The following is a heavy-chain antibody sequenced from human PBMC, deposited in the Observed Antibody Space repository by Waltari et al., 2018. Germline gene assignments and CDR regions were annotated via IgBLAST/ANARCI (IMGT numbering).Heavy chain of an antibody. Sequence: QVQLQQWGAGLLKPSETLSLTCAVYGGSFSDYYWSWIRQPPGEGLEWIGEIQHSGITKYNPVLKSRVTISPDTSKNQFSRKLTSVTAADTAVYYCARKPVVGATDYWGQGTLVTVSS. D-gene: IGHD1-26*01. CDR1: GGSFSDYY. V-gene: IGHV4-34*02. CDR2: IQHSGIT. CDR3: ARKPVVGATDY. J-gene: IGHJ4*02.